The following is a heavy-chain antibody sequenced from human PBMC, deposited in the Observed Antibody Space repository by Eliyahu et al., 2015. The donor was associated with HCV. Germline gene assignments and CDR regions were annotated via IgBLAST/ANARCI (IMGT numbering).Heavy chain of an antibody. J-gene: IGHJ6*02. V-gene: IGHV3-30*03. CDR1: GFGFXXYA. D-gene: IGHD1/OR15-1a*01. CDR2: ISFDGNNQ. CDR3: ARDRITGRTFSYGLDV. Sequence: QVQLVESGGGVVQPGRSLRLSCVXSGFGFXXYAMHWVRQAPGKGLEWVAVISFDGNNQYYIESVKGRFTFSRDNSKSTLYLQMNSPRLEDTGIYYCARDRITGRTFSYGLDVWGHGTTVTVSS.